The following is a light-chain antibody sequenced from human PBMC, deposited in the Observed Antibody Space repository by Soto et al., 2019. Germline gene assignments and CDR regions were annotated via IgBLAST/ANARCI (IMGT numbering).Light chain of an antibody. Sequence: DIQVTQSPPTLSASVGDRVTITCRASQTMSTWMAWYQRKPGKAPKLLIYDASSLESGVPSRFSGSGSGTEFTLTISSLQPDDFATYYCQQYNSYPLTFGGGTKVDI. J-gene: IGKJ4*01. CDR2: DAS. CDR1: QTMSTW. V-gene: IGKV1-5*01. CDR3: QQYNSYPLT.